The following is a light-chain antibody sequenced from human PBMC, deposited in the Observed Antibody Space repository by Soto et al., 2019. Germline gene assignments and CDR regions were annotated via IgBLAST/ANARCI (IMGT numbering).Light chain of an antibody. V-gene: IGLV2-14*01. CDR3: SSYTASSYVV. CDR2: EVS. CDR1: SSDVGGYNY. J-gene: IGLJ2*01. Sequence: QSALTQPASVSVSPGHSITISCTGTSSDVGGYNYVSWYQQHPGKAPKLMIYEVSNRPSGVSNRFSGSKSGNTASLTISGLQAEDEADYYCSSYTASSYVVFGGGTKLTVL.